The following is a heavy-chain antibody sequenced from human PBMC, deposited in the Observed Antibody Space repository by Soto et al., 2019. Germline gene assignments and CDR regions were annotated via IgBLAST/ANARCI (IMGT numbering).Heavy chain of an antibody. D-gene: IGHD6-19*01. Sequence: GGSLRLSCAASGFTFSSYSMNWVRQAPGKGLEWVSYISSSSSTIYYADSVKGRFTISRDNAKNSLYLQMNSLRAEDTAVYYCARDSSGLALVFYYYYYMDVWGKGTTVTVSS. V-gene: IGHV3-48*01. CDR2: ISSSSSTI. CDR3: ARDSSGLALVFYYYYYMDV. J-gene: IGHJ6*03. CDR1: GFTFSSYS.